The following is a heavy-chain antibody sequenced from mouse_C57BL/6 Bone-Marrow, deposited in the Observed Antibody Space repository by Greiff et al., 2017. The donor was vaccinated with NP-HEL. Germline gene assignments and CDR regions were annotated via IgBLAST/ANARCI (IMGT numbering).Heavy chain of an antibody. D-gene: IGHD4-1*01. CDR3: ARERTLTLNYFDY. J-gene: IGHJ2*01. Sequence: VQLQQSGAALVRPGASVKLSCKASGYTFTDYYINWVKQRPGQGLEWIARIYPGSGNTYYNEKFKGKATLTAEKSSSTAYMQLSSLTSEDSAVYFCARERTLTLNYFDYWGQGTTLTVSS. CDR1: GYTFTDYY. V-gene: IGHV1-76*01. CDR2: IYPGSGNT.